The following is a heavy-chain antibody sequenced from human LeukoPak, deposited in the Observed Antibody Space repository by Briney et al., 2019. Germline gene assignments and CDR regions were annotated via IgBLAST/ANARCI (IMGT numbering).Heavy chain of an antibody. CDR2: ISGSGSST. CDR1: GFTFSSHA. V-gene: IGHV3-23*01. D-gene: IGHD3-10*01. J-gene: IGHJ6*02. CDR3: ATFRGSGYYYNAMDV. Sequence: PGGSLRLSFAGSGFTFSSHAMTWVRQAPGKGLAWVSSISGSGSSTDYADSVKGRFTISRDNSKNTLHLQMNNLRAEDTAVYYCATFRGSGYYYNAMDVWGQGTTLTVSS.